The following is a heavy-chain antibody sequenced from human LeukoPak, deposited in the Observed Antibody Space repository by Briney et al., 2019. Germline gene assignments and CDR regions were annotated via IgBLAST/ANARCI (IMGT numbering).Heavy chain of an antibody. CDR1: GGTFSSYA. V-gene: IGHV1-69*13. Sequence: GASVKVSCKASGGTFSSYAISWVRQAPGQGLEWMGGIIPIFGTANYAQKFQGRVTITADESTSTAYMELSSLRSEDTAVYYCARPGADCGSAGCYTYPYYGLDVWGQGTTVTVSS. CDR3: ARPGADCGSAGCYTYPYYGLDV. J-gene: IGHJ6*02. D-gene: IGHD2-2*02. CDR2: IIPIFGTA.